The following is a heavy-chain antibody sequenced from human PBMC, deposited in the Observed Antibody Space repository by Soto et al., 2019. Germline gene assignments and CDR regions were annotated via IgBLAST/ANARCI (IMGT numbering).Heavy chain of an antibody. V-gene: IGHV4-31*03. CDR2: IYYSGST. CDR1: GGSISSGGYY. Sequence: KTSETLSLTCTVSGGSISSGGYYWSWIRQHSGKGLEWIGYIYYSGSTYYNPSLKSRVTISVDTSKNQFSLKLSSVTAADTAVYYCARDLTPTYDILTGYAGGWFDPWGQGTPVTVSS. D-gene: IGHD3-9*01. CDR3: ARDLTPTYDILTGYAGGWFDP. J-gene: IGHJ5*02.